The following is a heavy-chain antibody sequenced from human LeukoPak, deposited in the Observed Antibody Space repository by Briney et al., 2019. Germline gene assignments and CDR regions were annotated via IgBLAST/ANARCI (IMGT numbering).Heavy chain of an antibody. Sequence: SETLSPTCTVSGGSISSYYWSWIRQPAGKGLEWIGRTYTSGSTNYNPSLKSRVTMSVDTSKNQFSLKLSSVTAADTAVYYCAREIAAAGTQDAFDIWGQGTMVTVSS. CDR2: TYTSGST. CDR3: AREIAAAGTQDAFDI. D-gene: IGHD6-13*01. CDR1: GGSISSYY. V-gene: IGHV4-4*07. J-gene: IGHJ3*02.